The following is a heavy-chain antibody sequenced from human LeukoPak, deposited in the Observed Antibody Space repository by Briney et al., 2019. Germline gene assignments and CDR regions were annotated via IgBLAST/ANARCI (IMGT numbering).Heavy chain of an antibody. V-gene: IGHV4-59*01. J-gene: IGHJ4*02. Sequence: PSETLSLTCTVSGGSISSYYWSWIRQPPGKGLEWIGYIYYSGSTNYNPSLKSRVTISVDTSKNQFSLKLSSVTAADTAVYYCARAISGYSLYFDYWGRGTLVTVSS. CDR2: IYYSGST. CDR3: ARAISGYSLYFDY. D-gene: IGHD3-22*01. CDR1: GGSISSYY.